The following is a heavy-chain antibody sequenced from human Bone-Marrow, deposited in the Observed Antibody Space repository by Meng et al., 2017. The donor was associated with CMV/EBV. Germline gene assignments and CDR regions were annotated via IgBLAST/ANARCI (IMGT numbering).Heavy chain of an antibody. D-gene: IGHD2-2*02. CDR3: AKHAGYSATSGYYGLDV. Sequence: GGSLRLSCAASGFTFSGYAMSWVRQAPGKGLEWVSAITGSGSNTYYADSVKGRFTVSRDNSKNTLYLQMNSLRAEDTAIYYCAKHAGYSATSGYYGLDVWGQGTTVTVSS. V-gene: IGHV3-23*01. CDR1: GFTFSGYA. J-gene: IGHJ6*02. CDR2: ITGSGSNT.